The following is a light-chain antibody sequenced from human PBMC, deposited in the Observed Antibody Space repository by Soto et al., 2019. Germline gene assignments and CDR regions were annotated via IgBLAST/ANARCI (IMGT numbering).Light chain of an antibody. J-gene: IGKJ1*01. CDR3: QQYGSSPAT. V-gene: IGKV3-20*01. Sequence: DILLTQSPGTLSLSPGERATLSFGGSQSVSSLYLAWFQQKPGQAPKLLIYGASTRATGIPDRFTGSGSGTDFTLSVSRLEPEDFAVYFCQQYGSSPATFGQGTKVDIK. CDR2: GAS. CDR1: QSVSSLY.